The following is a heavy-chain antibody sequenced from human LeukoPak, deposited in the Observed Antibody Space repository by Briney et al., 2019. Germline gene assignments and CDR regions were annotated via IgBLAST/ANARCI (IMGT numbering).Heavy chain of an antibody. CDR1: GGSISSYY. V-gene: IGHV4-59*01. CDR2: IYYSGST. D-gene: IGHD3-3*01. Sequence: SETLSLTCTVSGGSISSYYWSWIRQPPGKGLEWIGYIYYSGSTNYNPSLKSRVTISVDTSKKQFSLKLSSVTAAVTAVYYCARDFGSGREEGWFDPWGQGTLVTVSS. CDR3: ARDFGSGREEGWFDP. J-gene: IGHJ5*02.